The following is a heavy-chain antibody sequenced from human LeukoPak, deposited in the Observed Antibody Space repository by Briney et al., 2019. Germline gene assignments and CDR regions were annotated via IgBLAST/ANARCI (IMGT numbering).Heavy chain of an antibody. J-gene: IGHJ6*03. CDR2: INWNGRIT. CDR1: GFTFYDYA. D-gene: IGHD5-18*01. CDR3: ARGSVQLWLRDTYYYMDV. V-gene: IGHV3-20*04. Sequence: GGSLRLSCAASGFTFYDYAMNWVRHVPGRGLEWVSGINWNGRITEYADSVKDRFTISRQNTKTSLYLYMNNLGGEDTALYFCARGSVQLWLRDTYYYMDVWGKGTTVTVSS.